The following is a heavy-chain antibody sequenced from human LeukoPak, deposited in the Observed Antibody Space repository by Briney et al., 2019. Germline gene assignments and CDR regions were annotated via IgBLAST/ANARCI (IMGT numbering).Heavy chain of an antibody. Sequence: SETLSLTCAVYGGSFSGYYWSWIRQPPGKGLEWIGEINHSGSTNYNPSLKSRVTISVDTSKNQFSLKLSSVTAADTAVYYCARGYRYSSSWAYYYYYYMDVWGKGTTVTVSS. CDR3: ARGYRYSSSWAYYYYYYMDV. CDR2: INHSGST. J-gene: IGHJ6*03. CDR1: GGSFSGYY. D-gene: IGHD6-13*01. V-gene: IGHV4-34*01.